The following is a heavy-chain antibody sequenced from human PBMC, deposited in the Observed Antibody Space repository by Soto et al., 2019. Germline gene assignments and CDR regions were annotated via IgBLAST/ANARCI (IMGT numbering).Heavy chain of an antibody. CDR2: IYSGGNT. V-gene: IGHV3-53*02. CDR1: GFTVSSNY. J-gene: IGHJ4*02. D-gene: IGHD1-1*01. CDR3: AGATGRY. Sequence: EVQLVETGGGLIQPGGSLRLSCTASGFTVSSNYMTWVRQAPGKGLEWVSVIYSGGNTYYADSVKGRFTSSRDKSKNTLYLQMSSLRAEDTAVYYWAGATGRYWGQGTLVTVSS.